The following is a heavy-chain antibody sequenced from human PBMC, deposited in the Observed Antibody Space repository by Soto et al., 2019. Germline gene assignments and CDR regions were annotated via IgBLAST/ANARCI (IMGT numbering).Heavy chain of an antibody. CDR2: ISYDGSNQ. V-gene: IGHV3-30-3*01. D-gene: IGHD6-19*01. CDR3: ARDTVECSGWQVDWFDS. Sequence: VQLVESGGGVVQPGRSLRLSCAASGFTFSSYAMHWVRQAPGKGLEWVAVISYDGSNQYYADSVKGRFTISRDNSKNTLYRKMNSLRAEDTAVYYGARDTVECSGWQVDWFDSWGQGTLVTVSS. J-gene: IGHJ5*01. CDR1: GFTFSSYA.